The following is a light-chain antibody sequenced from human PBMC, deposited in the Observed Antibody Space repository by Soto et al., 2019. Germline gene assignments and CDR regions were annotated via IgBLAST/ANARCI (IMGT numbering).Light chain of an antibody. CDR1: QNINSD. CDR3: QQHNNYWT. Sequence: DVQMTQSPSTLSASVGDRVTITCRASQNINSDLAWYRQKPGKAPQLLIYRASSLESGVPSRFSGSGSGTEFTLTITSLQPDDFATYYCQQHNNYWTFGHGTRVDIK. V-gene: IGKV1-5*03. J-gene: IGKJ1*01. CDR2: RAS.